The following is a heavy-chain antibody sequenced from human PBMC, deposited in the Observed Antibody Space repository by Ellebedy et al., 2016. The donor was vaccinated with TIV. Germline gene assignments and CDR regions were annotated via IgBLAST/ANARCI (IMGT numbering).Heavy chain of an antibody. CDR1: GFTFSSYW. V-gene: IGHV3-7*01. Sequence: GESLKISCAASGFTFSSYWMNWVRQAPGKGLEWVANIKQNGSEKYYVDSVKGRFTISRDNAKNSLYLQMNSLRAEDTAVYYCARDPYNYGYFDYWGQGTLVTVSS. CDR2: IKQNGSEK. CDR3: ARDPYNYGYFDY. D-gene: IGHD5-18*01. J-gene: IGHJ4*02.